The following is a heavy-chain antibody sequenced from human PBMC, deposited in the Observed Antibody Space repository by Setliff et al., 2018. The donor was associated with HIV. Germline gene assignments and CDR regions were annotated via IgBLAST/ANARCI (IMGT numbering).Heavy chain of an antibody. CDR3: ARGPRGYDSSYYFDY. Sequence: ASVKVSCKASGYAFSGYYMHWVRQAPGQGLEWMGWINLNSGGTNYAQKFQGWVTMTRDTSIITAYMQLDRLGSDDTAVYYCARGPRGYDSSYYFDYWGQGTLVTVSS. D-gene: IGHD3-22*01. CDR1: GYAFSGYY. V-gene: IGHV1-2*04. CDR2: INLNSGGT. J-gene: IGHJ4*02.